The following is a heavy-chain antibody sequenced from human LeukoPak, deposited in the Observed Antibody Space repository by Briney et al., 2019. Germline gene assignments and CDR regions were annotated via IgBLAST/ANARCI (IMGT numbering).Heavy chain of an antibody. CDR1: GYTFIDYY. D-gene: IGHD2-15*01. CDR3: AREGCTGGTCYSPPY. CDR2: INPNSGGT. J-gene: IGHJ1*01. Sequence: APVKVSCKASGYTFIDYYMNWVRQAPGQGLEWMGRINPNSGGTDYAQKFQGRVTMTRDTSINTAYMELSRLRSDDTAVYYCAREGCTGGTCYSPPYWGQGTLVTVSS. V-gene: IGHV1-2*02.